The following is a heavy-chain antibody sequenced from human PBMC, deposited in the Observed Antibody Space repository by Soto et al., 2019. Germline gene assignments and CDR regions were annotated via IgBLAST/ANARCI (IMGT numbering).Heavy chain of an antibody. CDR1: GGSISSDY. CDR3: ARALRGVVVVAAREMDV. J-gene: IGHJ6*02. D-gene: IGHD2-15*01. V-gene: IGHV4-59*01. CDR2: IYYAGST. Sequence: QVQLQESGPGLVKPSETLSLTCSVSGGSISSDYWSWIRQPPGKGLEWIGDIYYAGSTNYNPSPKSRVTISVDTSKNPFSLTLRSVTAADTAVYYCARALRGVVVVAAREMDVWGQGTTVTVSS.